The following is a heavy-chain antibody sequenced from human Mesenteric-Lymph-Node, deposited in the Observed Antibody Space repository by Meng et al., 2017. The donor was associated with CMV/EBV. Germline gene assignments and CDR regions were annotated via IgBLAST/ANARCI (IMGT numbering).Heavy chain of an antibody. CDR3: AREATNMTAAFDI. CDR1: GGSFSDYF. V-gene: IGHV4-34*01. CDR2: INHSGGT. J-gene: IGHJ3*02. Sequence: SETLSLTCVVYGGSFSDYFWSWIRQPPGKGLEWIGEINHSGGTNYNPSLKSRVTISVDTSKNQFSLKLMSVTAADTAVYYCAREATNMTAAFDIWGRGTLVTVSS. D-gene: IGHD1/OR15-1a*01.